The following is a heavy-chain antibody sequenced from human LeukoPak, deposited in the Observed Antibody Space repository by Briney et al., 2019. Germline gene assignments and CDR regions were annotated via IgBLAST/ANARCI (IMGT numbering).Heavy chain of an antibody. V-gene: IGHV1-18*01. CDR3: ARTPGMVVVKTFYCMDV. J-gene: IGHJ6*02. CDR1: GYTFTSDG. D-gene: IGHD3-22*01. CDR2: IGTYKGNT. Sequence: ASVKVSCKASGYTFTSDGISWVRQAPGQGLEWMGWIGTYKGNTNYAQMFQGRVTMTTDTSTSTAYMELKNLRSDDTAVYYCARTPGMVVVKTFYCMDVWGQGTTVTVSS.